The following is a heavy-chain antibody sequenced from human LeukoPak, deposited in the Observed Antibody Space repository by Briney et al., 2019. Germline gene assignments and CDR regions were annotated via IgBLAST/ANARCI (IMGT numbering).Heavy chain of an antibody. CDR1: GFTFSSYA. J-gene: IGHJ6*02. CDR2: ISYDGSNK. CDR3: AREEVAAAGTYYGMDV. D-gene: IGHD6-13*01. Sequence: GRSLRLSCAASGFTFSSYAMHWVRQAPGKGLEWVAVISYDGSNKYYADSVKGRFTISRDNSKNTLYPQMNSLRAEDTAVYYCAREEVAAAGTYYGMDVWGQGTTVTVSS. V-gene: IGHV3-30-3*01.